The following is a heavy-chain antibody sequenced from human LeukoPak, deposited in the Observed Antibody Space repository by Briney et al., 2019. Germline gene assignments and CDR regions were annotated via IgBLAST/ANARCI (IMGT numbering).Heavy chain of an antibody. CDR2: IKQDGSEN. J-gene: IGHJ3*02. CDR3: ARDGHCSSTSCYNDAFDI. V-gene: IGHV3-7*01. Sequence: QSGGSLRLSCAASGFTFSSYWMSWVRQAPGKGLEWVANIKQDGSENYYVDSVKGRFTISRDNAKNSLYLQMSSLRAEDTAVYYCARDGHCSSTSCYNDAFDIWGQGTMVTVSS. D-gene: IGHD2-2*02. CDR1: GFTFSSYW.